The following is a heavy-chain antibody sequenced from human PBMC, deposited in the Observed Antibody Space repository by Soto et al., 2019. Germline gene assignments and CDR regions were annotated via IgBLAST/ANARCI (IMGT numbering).Heavy chain of an antibody. J-gene: IGHJ4*02. CDR3: ASELGYCSSTWYSLH. CDR1: GYTFTSYG. D-gene: IGHD2-2*01. Sequence: ASVKVSCKASGYTFTSYGISWVRQAPGQGLEWMGWISAYNGNTNYAQKLQGRVTMTTDTSTSTAYMELRSLRSDDTAVYYCASELGYCSSTWYSLHWGQGTLVTVSS. CDR2: ISAYNGNT. V-gene: IGHV1-18*01.